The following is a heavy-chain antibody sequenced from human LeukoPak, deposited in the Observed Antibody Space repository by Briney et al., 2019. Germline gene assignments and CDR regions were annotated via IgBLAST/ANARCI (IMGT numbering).Heavy chain of an antibody. J-gene: IGHJ5*02. CDR3: ARHVIYSGVYSYWFDP. D-gene: IGHD5-12*01. Sequence: PSETLSLTCTVSDGSITTYYWSWIRQPPGKGLEWIAFIYYGGSTNYNPSLKSRVAISLDTSKNQFSLRLTSVTAADTAVYYCARHVIYSGVYSYWFDPWGLGTLVTVSS. CDR2: IYYGGST. V-gene: IGHV4-59*08. CDR1: DGSITTYY.